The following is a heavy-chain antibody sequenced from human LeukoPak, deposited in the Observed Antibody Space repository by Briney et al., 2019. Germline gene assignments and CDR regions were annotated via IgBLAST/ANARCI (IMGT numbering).Heavy chain of an antibody. D-gene: IGHD3-10*01. Sequence: GSSVKVSCKASGGTFSSYAISWVRQAPGQGLEWMGGIIPIFGTANYAQKFQGRVTMTRNTSISTAYMELSSLRSEDTAVYYCARASSTYYYGSGSYYFDYWGQGTLVTVSS. V-gene: IGHV1-69*05. CDR1: GGTFSSYA. CDR2: IIPIFGTA. CDR3: ARASSTYYYGSGSYYFDY. J-gene: IGHJ4*02.